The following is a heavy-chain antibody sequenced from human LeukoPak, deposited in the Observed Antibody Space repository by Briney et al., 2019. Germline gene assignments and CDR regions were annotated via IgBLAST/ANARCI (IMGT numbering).Heavy chain of an antibody. CDR1: GDTFTGYY. V-gene: IGHV1-2*06. CDR2: INPNSGGT. Sequence: ASVKVSCKASGDTFTGYYMHWVRQAPGQGLEWMGRINPNSGGTNYAQKFQGRVTMTRDTSINTAYMELSRLRSDDTAVYYCAGEWYDILTGYLPFGYWGQGTLVTVSS. CDR3: AGEWYDILTGYLPFGY. D-gene: IGHD3-9*01. J-gene: IGHJ4*02.